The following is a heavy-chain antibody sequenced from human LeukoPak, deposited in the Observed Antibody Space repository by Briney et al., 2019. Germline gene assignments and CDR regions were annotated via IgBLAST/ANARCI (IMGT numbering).Heavy chain of an antibody. CDR1: GFTFSHYA. Sequence: PGGSLRLSCAASGFTFSHYAMTWVRQALGKGLEWVSGISDSGGSTYYADSVKGRFTISRDSSKNTLHLQMNSLRAEDTAVYYCAKVWRGNYYDYWGQGTLVTVSS. CDR2: ISDSGGST. CDR3: AKVWRGNYYDY. J-gene: IGHJ4*02. V-gene: IGHV3-23*01. D-gene: IGHD1-1*01.